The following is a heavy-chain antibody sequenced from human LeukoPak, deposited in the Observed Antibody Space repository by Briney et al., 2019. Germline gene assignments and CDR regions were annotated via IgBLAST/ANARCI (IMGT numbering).Heavy chain of an antibody. J-gene: IGHJ5*02. CDR2: VSDTGDT. CDR3: ARVFRGVVTSNRFDP. CDR1: GVSINGNY. Sequence: PSETLSLTCTVSGVSINGNYWTWIRQLPGKGLEWIGFVSDTGDTDYNPSLKSRLTISADTSKSQLSLSLSSVTAADTALYYCARVFRGVVTSNRFDPWGQGTLVTVSS. V-gene: IGHV4-59*01. D-gene: IGHD3-3*01.